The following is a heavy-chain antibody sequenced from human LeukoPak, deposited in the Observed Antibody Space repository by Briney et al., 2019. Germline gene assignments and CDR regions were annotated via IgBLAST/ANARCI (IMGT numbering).Heavy chain of an antibody. CDR2: ISGSGYSA. J-gene: IGHJ4*02. CDR1: GFTFSNYG. CDR3: AKDALRAVPYYFDY. Sequence: GGSLRLSCAVSGFTFSNYGMSWVRQAPGKGLEWVSAISGSGYSAYYADSVKGRFTISRDNSKNTLFLQMNSLRAEDTAVYYCAKDALRAVPYYFDYWGQGTLVTVSS. V-gene: IGHV3-23*01. D-gene: IGHD3-10*01.